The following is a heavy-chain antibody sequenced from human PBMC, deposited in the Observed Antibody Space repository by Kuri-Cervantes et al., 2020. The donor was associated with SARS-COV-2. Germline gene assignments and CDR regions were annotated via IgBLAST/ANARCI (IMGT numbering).Heavy chain of an antibody. D-gene: IGHD6-13*01. CDR3: AAGGYSSSWYYFDY. V-gene: IGHV1-2*06. Sequence: ASVKVSCKASGYTFTGYYMHWVRQAPGQGLEWMGRINPNSGGTNYAQKFQGRVTMTRDTSISTAYMELRSLRSDDTAVYYCAAGGYSSSWYYFDYWGQGTLVTCYS. J-gene: IGHJ4*02. CDR1: GYTFTGYY. CDR2: INPNSGGT.